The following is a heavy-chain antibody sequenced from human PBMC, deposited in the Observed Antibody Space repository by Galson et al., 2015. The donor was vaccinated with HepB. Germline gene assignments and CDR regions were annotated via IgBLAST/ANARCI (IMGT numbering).Heavy chain of an antibody. Sequence: SVKVSCKASGYTFTGYYMHWVRQAPGQGLEWMGRINPNSGGTNYAQKFQGRVTMTRDTSISTAYMELSRLRSDDTAVYYCARGDPLGIVVVPAAIPLYGMDVWGQGTTVTVSS. CDR1: GYTFTGYY. CDR2: INPNSGGT. V-gene: IGHV1-2*06. CDR3: ARGDPLGIVVVPAAIPLYGMDV. J-gene: IGHJ6*02. D-gene: IGHD2-2*02.